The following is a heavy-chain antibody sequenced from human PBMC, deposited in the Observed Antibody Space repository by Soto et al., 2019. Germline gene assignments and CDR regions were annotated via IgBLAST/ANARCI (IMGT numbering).Heavy chain of an antibody. CDR2: INHSGST. Sequence: SETLSLTCAVYGGSFSGYYWSWIRQPPGKGLEWIGEINHSGSTNYNPSLKSRATISVDTPKNQFSLKLSSVTAADTAVYYCARDSIVGSPGYWGQGTLVT. D-gene: IGHD1-26*01. J-gene: IGHJ4*02. CDR1: GGSFSGYY. CDR3: ARDSIVGSPGY. V-gene: IGHV4-34*01.